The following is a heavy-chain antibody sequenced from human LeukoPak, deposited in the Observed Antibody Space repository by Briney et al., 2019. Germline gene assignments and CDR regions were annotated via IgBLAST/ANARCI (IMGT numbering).Heavy chain of an antibody. V-gene: IGHV3-72*01. J-gene: IGHJ4*02. Sequence: GGSLRLSCAASGFTFSDHYMDWVRQAPGKGPEWVGRIRNKANSYTTEYAASVKGRFTISRDDSKNSLYLQMNSLKTEDTAVYYCARGGDRGVSFYFDYWGQGTLVTVSS. CDR2: IRNKANSYTT. CDR1: GFTFSDHY. D-gene: IGHD3-10*01. CDR3: ARGGDRGVSFYFDY.